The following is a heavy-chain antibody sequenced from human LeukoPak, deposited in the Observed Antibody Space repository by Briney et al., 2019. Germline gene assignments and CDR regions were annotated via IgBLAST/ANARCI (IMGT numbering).Heavy chain of an antibody. Sequence: ASVKVSCKASGYTFTSYGISWVRQSPGQGLEWVGWISAYNGNTNYAQKLQGRVTMTTDTSTSTAYMELRSLRSDDTAVYYCARGMRAKIWFGERANWFDPWGQGTLVTVSS. CDR2: ISAYNGNT. D-gene: IGHD3-10*01. V-gene: IGHV1-18*01. CDR1: GYTFTSYG. CDR3: ARGMRAKIWFGERANWFDP. J-gene: IGHJ5*02.